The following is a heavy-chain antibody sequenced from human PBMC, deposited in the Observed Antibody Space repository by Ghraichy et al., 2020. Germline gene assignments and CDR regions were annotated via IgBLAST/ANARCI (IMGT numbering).Heavy chain of an antibody. D-gene: IGHD3-22*01. CDR3: ARFFDSDESYYWFDP. Sequence: SQTLSLTCTVSNGSIISYYWNWIRQPPGQGLEWIGSISYSGSTQYNPSLKSRVTISVDTSKNQFSLKLNSMTAADTAVYYCARFFDSDESYYWFDPWGQGTLVTVSS. CDR2: ISYSGST. CDR1: NGSIISYY. J-gene: IGHJ5*02. V-gene: IGHV4-59*08.